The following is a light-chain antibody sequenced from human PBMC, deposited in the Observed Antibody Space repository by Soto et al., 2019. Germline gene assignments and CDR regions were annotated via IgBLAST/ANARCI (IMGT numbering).Light chain of an antibody. J-gene: IGKJ1*01. CDR3: QQYNTYSP. CDR1: QTISIW. CDR2: DAS. V-gene: IGKV1-5*01. Sequence: DIQMTQSPSTLSASVGDRVTITCRASQTISIWLAWYQQKPGKAPKLLIYDASSLESAVPPRFSGSGSGTEFTLTISSLFPDDFETYYCQQYNTYSPFGQGTKVDIK.